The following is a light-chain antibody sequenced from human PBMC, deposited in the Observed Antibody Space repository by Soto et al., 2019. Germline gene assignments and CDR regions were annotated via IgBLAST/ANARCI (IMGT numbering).Light chain of an antibody. J-gene: IGKJ3*01. CDR2: GAS. Sequence: EKVMTQSPATLSVSPGERATLSCRASQSVSNNLAWYQQKPGQAPRLLIYGASTRATGIPARFSGSGSGTDFTLPINSLQSDDFALYYCQHYNNWPPLFGPGTKVDIK. CDR1: QSVSNN. V-gene: IGKV3-15*01. CDR3: QHYNNWPPL.